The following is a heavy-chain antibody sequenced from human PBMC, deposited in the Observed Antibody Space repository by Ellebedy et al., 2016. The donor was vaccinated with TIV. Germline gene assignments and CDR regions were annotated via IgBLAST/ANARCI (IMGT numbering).Heavy chain of an antibody. D-gene: IGHD2-15*01. Sequence: GESLKISXAASGFTFSSYAMHWVRQAPGKGLEWVAVISYDGNNKHYADSVKGRFTISRDSSGNTLYLQMNSLRPEDTAVYYCARAAIDIVAVVAASYWGQGTLVTVSS. CDR2: ISYDGNNK. CDR1: GFTFSSYA. CDR3: ARAAIDIVAVVAASY. J-gene: IGHJ4*02. V-gene: IGHV3-30*04.